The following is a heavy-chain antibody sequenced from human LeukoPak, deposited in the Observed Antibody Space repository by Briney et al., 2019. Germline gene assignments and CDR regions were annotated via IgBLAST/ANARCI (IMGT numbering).Heavy chain of an antibody. CDR3: ARAGGGTYYYYQMDV. CDR1: GGSISSYY. CDR2: IDYSGSS. J-gene: IGHJ6*03. D-gene: IGHD1-26*01. V-gene: IGHV4-59*01. Sequence: SETLSLTCTVSGGSISSYYWSWIRQPPGKGLEWIGYIDYSGSSNYDPSLKSRLTISVDTSKNHFSLNLSSVTAADTAVYYCARAGGGTYYYYQMDVWGKGTTVTISS.